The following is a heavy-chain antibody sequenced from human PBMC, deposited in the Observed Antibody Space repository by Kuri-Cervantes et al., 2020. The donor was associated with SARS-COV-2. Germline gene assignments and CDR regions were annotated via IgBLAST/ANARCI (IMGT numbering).Heavy chain of an antibody. V-gene: IGHV3-33*08. Sequence: GESLKISCAASGFTFSSYWMSWVRQAPGKWLEWVAVICYDGSNKYYADSVKGRFTISRDNSKNTLYLQMNSLRAEDTAVYYCAGGYSYGLFDYWGQGTLVTVSS. CDR2: ICYDGSNK. J-gene: IGHJ4*02. D-gene: IGHD5-18*01. CDR1: GFTFSSYW. CDR3: AGGYSYGLFDY.